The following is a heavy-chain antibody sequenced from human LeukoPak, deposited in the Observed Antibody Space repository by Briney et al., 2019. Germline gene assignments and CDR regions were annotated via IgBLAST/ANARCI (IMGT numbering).Heavy chain of an antibody. J-gene: IGHJ6*03. CDR3: ARGGYSYGPGAYYMDV. Sequence: ASVKVSCKASGYTFTNYAMHWVRQAPGQRLEGMGWISAYNGNTNYAQKLQGRVTMTTDTSTSTAYMELRSLRSDDTAVYYCARGGYSYGPGAYYMDVWGKGTTVTVSS. V-gene: IGHV1-18*01. D-gene: IGHD5-18*01. CDR2: ISAYNGNT. CDR1: GYTFTNYA.